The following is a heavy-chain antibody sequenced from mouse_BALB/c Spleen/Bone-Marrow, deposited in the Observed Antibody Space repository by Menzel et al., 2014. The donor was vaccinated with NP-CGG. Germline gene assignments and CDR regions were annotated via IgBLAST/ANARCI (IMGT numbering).Heavy chain of an antibody. D-gene: IGHD2-10*02. Sequence: QVQLQQPATELARPGDSVKMSCKASGYTFTSYTMHWVKQRPGQGLEWIGYINPSSGYTEYNQKFKDKTTLTADKSSSTAYMQLSSLTSEDSAVYYCARSKYGNHWCFDVWGAGTTVTVSS. V-gene: IGHV1-4*02. J-gene: IGHJ1*01. CDR2: INPSSGYT. CDR3: ARSKYGNHWCFDV. CDR1: GYTFTSYT.